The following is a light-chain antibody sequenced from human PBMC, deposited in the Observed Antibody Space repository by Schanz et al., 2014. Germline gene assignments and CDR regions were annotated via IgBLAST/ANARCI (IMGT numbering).Light chain of an antibody. Sequence: QSALTQPPSASGSPGQSVTISCTGTSSDVGGYNYVSWYQQHPGKAPKLIIYDVSKRPSGVPDRFSGSKSGNTASLTITGLQAEDEADYYCQSFDSSLTHRVFGGGTKLTVL. V-gene: IGLV2-8*01. CDR2: DVS. CDR1: SSDVGGYNY. CDR3: QSFDSSLTHRV. J-gene: IGLJ3*02.